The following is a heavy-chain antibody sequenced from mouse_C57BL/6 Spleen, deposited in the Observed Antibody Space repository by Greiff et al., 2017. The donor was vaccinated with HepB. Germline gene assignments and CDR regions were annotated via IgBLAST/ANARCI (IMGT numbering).Heavy chain of an antibody. V-gene: IGHV1-47*01. J-gene: IGHJ2*01. CDR3: AILLLLRRGPGFFDY. D-gene: IGHD2-4*01. Sequence: QVQLQQSGAELVKPGASVKMSCKASGYTFTTYPIEWMKQNHGKSLEWIGNFHPYNDDTKYNEKFKGKATLTAEKSSSTVYLELIRLTSDDSAVYYCAILLLLRRGPGFFDYWGQGTTLTVSS. CDR2: FHPYNDDT. CDR1: GYTFTTYP.